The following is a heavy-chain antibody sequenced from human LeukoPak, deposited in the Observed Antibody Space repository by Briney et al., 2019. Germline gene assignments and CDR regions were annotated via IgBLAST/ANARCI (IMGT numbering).Heavy chain of an antibody. J-gene: IGHJ6*02. D-gene: IGHD3-22*01. CDR3: ARLHYYDSWYYGMDV. CDR2: IYYSGST. V-gene: IGHV4-31*03. Sequence: PSETLSLTCTVSGGSISSGGYYWSWIRQHPGKGLEWIGYIYYSGSTYYNPSLKSRVTISVDTSKNQFSLKLSSVTAADTAVYYCARLHYYDSWYYGMDVWGQGTTVTVSS. CDR1: GGSISSGGYY.